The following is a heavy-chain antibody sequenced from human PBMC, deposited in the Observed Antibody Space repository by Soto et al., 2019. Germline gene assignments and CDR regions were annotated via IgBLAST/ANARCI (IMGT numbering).Heavy chain of an antibody. CDR2: IYYSGST. CDR1: GGSISSGGYY. D-gene: IGHD3-9*01. J-gene: IGHJ4*02. V-gene: IGHV4-31*03. Sequence: QVQLQESGPGLVKPSQTLSLTCTVSGGSISSGGYYWSWIRQHPGKGVEWIGYIYYSGSTYYNPSLKSRVTISVDTSKNQFSLKLSSVTAADTAVYYCARDFYDILTGYSFFDYWGQGTLVTVSS. CDR3: ARDFYDILTGYSFFDY.